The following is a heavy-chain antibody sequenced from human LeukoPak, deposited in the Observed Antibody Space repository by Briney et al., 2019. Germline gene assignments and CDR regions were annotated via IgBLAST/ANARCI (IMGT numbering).Heavy chain of an antibody. CDR3: ASRTWGSGGSWFDP. V-gene: IGHV1-69*05. CDR2: IIPIFGTA. Sequence: PVRVSCKASGGTFIRYAISWVRHAPGQGLEWMGGIIPIFGTANSAQKFQGRVTITTDEYTSTAYMELRRLRAEETAVYFCASRTWGSGGSWFDPWGQGALVTVSS. J-gene: IGHJ5*02. D-gene: IGHD3-16*01. CDR1: GGTFIRYA.